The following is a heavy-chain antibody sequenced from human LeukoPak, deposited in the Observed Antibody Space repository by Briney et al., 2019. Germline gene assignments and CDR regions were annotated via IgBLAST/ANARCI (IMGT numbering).Heavy chain of an antibody. D-gene: IGHD1/OR15-1a*01. Sequence: SETLSLTCGVSGGSITSTNWWSWIRQPPGKGLEWIGYIYYTGSTNYNPSLKSRVTISLDTSKNQFSLKLSSMTAADTAVYYCARQRVNKWNNLWSFDYWGQGTLVTVSS. CDR3: ARQRVNKWNNLWSFDY. J-gene: IGHJ4*02. CDR1: GGSITSTNW. V-gene: IGHV4-59*08. CDR2: IYYTGST.